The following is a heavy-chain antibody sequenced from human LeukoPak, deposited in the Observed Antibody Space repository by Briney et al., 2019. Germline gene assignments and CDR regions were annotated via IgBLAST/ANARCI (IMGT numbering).Heavy chain of an antibody. D-gene: IGHD6-19*01. CDR3: ARDSYSSGQAGAFDI. CDR1: GYTFTGYY. Sequence: ASVNVSCKASGYTFTGYYMHWVRQAPGQGLEWMGWINPNSGGTNYAQKFQGWVTMTRDTSISTAYMELSRLRSDDTAVYYCARDSYSSGQAGAFDIWGQGTMVTVSS. CDR2: INPNSGGT. V-gene: IGHV1-2*04. J-gene: IGHJ3*02.